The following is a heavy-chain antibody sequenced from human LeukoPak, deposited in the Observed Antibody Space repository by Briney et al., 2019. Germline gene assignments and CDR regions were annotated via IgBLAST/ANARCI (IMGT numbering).Heavy chain of an antibody. CDR3: ARISSATSTVTSPDFDY. D-gene: IGHD4-17*01. J-gene: IGHJ4*02. V-gene: IGHV1-69*01. Sequence: SVTVSCTASGGTFSIYAISWVRQAPGQGLEWMGGIIPIFGTANYAQKFQGRVTITADESTSTAYMELSSLRSEDTAVYYCARISSATSTVTSPDFDYWGQGTLVTVSS. CDR2: IIPIFGTA. CDR1: GGTFSIYA.